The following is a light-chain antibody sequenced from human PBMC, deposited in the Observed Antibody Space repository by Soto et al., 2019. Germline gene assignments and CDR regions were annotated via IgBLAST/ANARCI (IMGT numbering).Light chain of an antibody. J-gene: IGKJ5*01. V-gene: IGKV1-33*01. Sequence: IQMTQSPSSLSASVGDRVTITCQASQDIAKNLNWYQQKPGKAPKLLIYDASSLQTGVPSRFSGSGSATHFTFTISSLQSDDIATYYCQQYDNLLPITFGHGTRLEIK. CDR3: QQYDNLLPIT. CDR1: QDIAKN. CDR2: DAS.